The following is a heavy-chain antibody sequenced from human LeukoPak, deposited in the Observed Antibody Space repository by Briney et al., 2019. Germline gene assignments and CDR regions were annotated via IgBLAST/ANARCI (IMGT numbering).Heavy chain of an antibody. V-gene: IGHV4-4*07. CDR2: IYTSGST. D-gene: IGHD6-19*01. J-gene: IGHJ5*02. Sequence: SETLSLTCTISGGSISSYYWSWIRQPAGKGLEWIGRIYTSGSTNYNPSLKSRVTMSVDTSKNQFSLKLSSVTAADTAVYYCARVGHIAVAGTYNWFDPWGQGTLVTVSS. CDR3: ARVGHIAVAGTYNWFDP. CDR1: GGSISSYY.